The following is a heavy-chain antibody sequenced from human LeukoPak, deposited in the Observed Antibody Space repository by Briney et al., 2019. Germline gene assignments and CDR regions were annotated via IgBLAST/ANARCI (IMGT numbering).Heavy chain of an antibody. J-gene: IGHJ6*02. CDR3: AAWGYSYGLGYYYGMDV. Sequence: GASVKVSCEASGYTFTSYDIDWVRQATGQGLEWMGWMNPNSGNTGYAQKFQGRVTMTRNTSISTAYMELSSLRSEDTAVYYCAAWGYSYGLGYYYGMDVWGQGTTVTVSS. CDR1: GYTFTSYD. V-gene: IGHV1-8*01. CDR2: MNPNSGNT. D-gene: IGHD5-18*01.